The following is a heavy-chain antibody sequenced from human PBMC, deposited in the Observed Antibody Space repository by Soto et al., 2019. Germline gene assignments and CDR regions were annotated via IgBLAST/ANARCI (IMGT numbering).Heavy chain of an antibody. CDR1: GGSFSGYY. CDR2: INHSGST. CDR3: ARTESIAARNIDY. D-gene: IGHD6-6*01. V-gene: IGHV4-34*01. J-gene: IGHJ4*02. Sequence: SETLSLTCAVYGGSFSGYYWSWIRQPPGKGLEWIGEINHSGSTNYNPSLKSRVTISVDTSKNQFSLKLSSVTAADTAVYYCARTESIAARNIDYWGQGTLVTVSS.